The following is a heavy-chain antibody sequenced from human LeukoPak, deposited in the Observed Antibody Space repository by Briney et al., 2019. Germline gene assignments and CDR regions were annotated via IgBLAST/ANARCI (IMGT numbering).Heavy chain of an antibody. CDR2: INQDGSEE. CDR3: VRDGGVSGYDLLDY. J-gene: IGHJ4*02. V-gene: IGHV3-7*01. Sequence: GSLRLSCAASGFTFSNYWMTWVRPAPGKGLEWVAHINQDGSEEHYMDSVKARFTISRDNAKNSLSLQMNSLRAEDTAVYYCVRDGGVSGYDLLDYWGQGTLVTVSS. D-gene: IGHD5-12*01. CDR1: GFTFSNYW.